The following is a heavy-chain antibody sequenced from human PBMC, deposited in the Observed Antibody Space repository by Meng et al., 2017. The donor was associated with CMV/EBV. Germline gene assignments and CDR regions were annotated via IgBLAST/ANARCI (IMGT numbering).Heavy chain of an antibody. J-gene: IGHJ4*02. CDR2: ISSSGSTI. CDR1: GFTFSSYE. D-gene: IGHD3-10*01. Sequence: GESLKISCAASGFTFSSYEMNWVRQAPGKGLEWVSYISSSGSTIYYADSVKGRFTISRDNAKNSLYLQMNSLRAEDTAVYYCARGYYGSGSYFPSFDYWGQGTLVTVSS. V-gene: IGHV3-48*03. CDR3: ARGYYGSGSYFPSFDY.